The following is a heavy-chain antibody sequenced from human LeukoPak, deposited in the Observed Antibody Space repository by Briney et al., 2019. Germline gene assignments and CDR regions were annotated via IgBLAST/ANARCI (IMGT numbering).Heavy chain of an antibody. CDR2: ITYDGSSE. CDR1: GFTFSNYG. V-gene: IGHV3-30*18. D-gene: IGHD3-16*01. J-gene: IGHJ4*02. Sequence: GGSLRLSCVASGFTFSNYGMHWVRQAPGKGLEWVATITYDGSSEYYADSVKDRFTVSRDNSKNTLYLQMSSLKTEDTAVYYCAKRGDGGHKSLEYWGQGTLVIVSS. CDR3: AKRGDGGHKSLEY.